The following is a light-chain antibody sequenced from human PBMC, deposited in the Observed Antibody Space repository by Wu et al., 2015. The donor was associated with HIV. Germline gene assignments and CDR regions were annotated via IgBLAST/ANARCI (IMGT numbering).Light chain of an antibody. Sequence: DIQMTQSPSSLSASVGDRVTITCRASQTIATYVNWYQQKPGKAPKSLIYATSTLESGVPSRFTGGGSGTHFTLTINSLQPEDFATYYCQQSTSFGGGPGWISN. CDR2: ATS. CDR3: QQSTS. J-gene: IGKJ4*01. CDR1: QTIATY. V-gene: IGKV1-39*01.